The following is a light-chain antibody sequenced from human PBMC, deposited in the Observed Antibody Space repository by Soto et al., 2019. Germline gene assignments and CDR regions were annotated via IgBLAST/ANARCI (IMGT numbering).Light chain of an antibody. J-gene: IGLJ7*01. CDR1: SSDVGGYNY. V-gene: IGLV2-11*01. Sequence: QSALTQPRSVSESPGQSVTISCTGTSSDVGGYNYVSWYQQHPGKAPKLMIYDVSKRPSGVPDRFSGSKSGNTASLTISGLQAEDDADYYCCSYAGGYTWVFGGGTQLTVL. CDR3: CSYAGGYTWV. CDR2: DVS.